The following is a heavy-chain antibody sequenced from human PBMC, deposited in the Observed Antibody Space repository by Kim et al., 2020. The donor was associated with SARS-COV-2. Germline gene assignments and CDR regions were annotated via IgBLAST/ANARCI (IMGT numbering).Heavy chain of an antibody. CDR3: AKDNPPHFFYYDILTGYFHY. J-gene: IGHJ4*02. Sequence: RFPISRDKSKNTLYLQMNSLKAEDTAVYYCAKDNPPHFFYYDILTGYFHYWGQGTLVTVSS. V-gene: IGHV3-23*01. D-gene: IGHD3-9*01.